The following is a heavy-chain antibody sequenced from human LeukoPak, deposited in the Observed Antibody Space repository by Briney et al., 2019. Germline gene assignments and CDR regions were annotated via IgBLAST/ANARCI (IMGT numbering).Heavy chain of an antibody. D-gene: IGHD3-10*01. Sequence: ASVTVSCKASGYTFTGYYMHWVRQAPGQGLEWMGWINPNSGGTNYAQKFQGRVTMTRDTSISTAYMELSRLRSDDTAVYYCAANEGYGSGSPYYYYGMDVWGQGTTVTVSS. CDR1: GYTFTGYY. CDR2: INPNSGGT. V-gene: IGHV1-2*02. CDR3: AANEGYGSGSPYYYYGMDV. J-gene: IGHJ6*02.